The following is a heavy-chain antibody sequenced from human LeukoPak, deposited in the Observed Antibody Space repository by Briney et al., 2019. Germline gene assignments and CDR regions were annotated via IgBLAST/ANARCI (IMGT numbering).Heavy chain of an antibody. V-gene: IGHV4-34*11. CDR2: IYYSGSA. Sequence: SETLSLTCGVYGKSLSGYYWSWIRQPPGKGLEWIGSIYYSGSAYYNPSLKSRVTISVDTSKNQFSLKLSSVTAADTAVYYCASDSFYDSGGYFYYWGQGTPVTVSS. D-gene: IGHD3-22*01. CDR3: ASDSFYDSGGYFYY. J-gene: IGHJ4*02. CDR1: GKSLSGYY.